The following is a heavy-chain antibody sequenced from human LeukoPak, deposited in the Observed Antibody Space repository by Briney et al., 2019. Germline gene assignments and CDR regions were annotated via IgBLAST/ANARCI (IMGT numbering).Heavy chain of an antibody. CDR3: ARVTQDWPHYYFGF. Sequence: SETLSLTCTVSGGSISSSSYYWVWIRRPPGKGLQWIGNIYYSGSTYYNPSLKNRVTISIDTSKNQFSLKLSSVTAADTAVYYCARVTQDWPHYYFGFWGQGTLVTASS. J-gene: IGHJ4*02. CDR1: GGSISSSSYY. CDR2: IYYSGST. V-gene: IGHV4-39*07. D-gene: IGHD2-15*01.